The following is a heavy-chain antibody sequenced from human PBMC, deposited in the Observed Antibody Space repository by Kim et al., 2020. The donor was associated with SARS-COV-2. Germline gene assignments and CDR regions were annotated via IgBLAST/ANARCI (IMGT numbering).Heavy chain of an antibody. Sequence: GRFTISRDNAKNSLYLQMNSLRAEDTAVYYCANDPTSVLWFGDPYNGMDVWGQGTTVTVSS. J-gene: IGHJ6*02. V-gene: IGHV3-11*06. CDR3: ANDPTSVLWFGDPYNGMDV. D-gene: IGHD3-10*01.